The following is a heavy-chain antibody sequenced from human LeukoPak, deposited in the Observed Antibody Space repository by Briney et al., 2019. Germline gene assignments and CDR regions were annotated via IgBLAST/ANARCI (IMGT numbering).Heavy chain of an antibody. D-gene: IGHD2-2*01. CDR2: ISSSSSYI. J-gene: IGHJ6*02. CDR3: AREGYCSSTSCYLPYYYYGMDV. CDR1: GFTFSSYS. Sequence: GGSLRLSCAASGFTFSSYSMNWVRQAPGKGLEWVSSISSSSSYIYYADSVKGRFTISRDNAENSLYLQINSLRAEDTAVYYCAREGYCSSTSCYLPYYYYGMDVWGQGTTVTVSS. V-gene: IGHV3-21*01.